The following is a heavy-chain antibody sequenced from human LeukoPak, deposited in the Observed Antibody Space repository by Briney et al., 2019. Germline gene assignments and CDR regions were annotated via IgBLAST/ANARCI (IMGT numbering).Heavy chain of an antibody. Sequence: SETLSLTCAVSGYSISRGYYWGWIRHPPGKGLECIGGIYHSGSTYYNPSLQSRVTISVETSKNQFSLKLSSVTAADTAVYYCSRVTYYYDSSGYAIDYWGQGTLVTVSS. V-gene: IGHV4-38-2*01. CDR3: SRVTYYYDSSGYAIDY. CDR1: GYSISRGYY. J-gene: IGHJ4*02. CDR2: IYHSGST. D-gene: IGHD3-22*01.